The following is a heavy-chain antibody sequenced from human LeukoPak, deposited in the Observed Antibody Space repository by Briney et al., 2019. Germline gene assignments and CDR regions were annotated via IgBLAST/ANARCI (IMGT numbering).Heavy chain of an antibody. Sequence: GGSLRLSCAASGFTFSSYWMSWVRQAPGKGLEWVANIKQDGSEKYYVDSVKGRFTISRDNAENSLYLQMNSLRAEDTAVYYCARDCSRTSCYGFDYWGQGTLVTVSS. J-gene: IGHJ4*02. D-gene: IGHD2-2*01. CDR3: ARDCSRTSCYGFDY. CDR2: IKQDGSEK. V-gene: IGHV3-7*01. CDR1: GFTFSSYW.